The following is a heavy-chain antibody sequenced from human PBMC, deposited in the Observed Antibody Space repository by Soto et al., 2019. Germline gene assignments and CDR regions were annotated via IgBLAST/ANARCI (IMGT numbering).Heavy chain of an antibody. CDR3: ARVDVAGQYYYYGMDV. CDR1: GFTFSSYA. CDR2: ISYDVTYK. V-gene: IGHV3-30-3*01. D-gene: IGHD6-19*01. Sequence: QVQLVESGGGVVQPGRSLRLSCAASGFTFSSYAMHWVRQAPGKGLEWVAVISYDVTYKYYAESVKGRFTISRDNSKNTLYLQMNSLRAEDTAVYYCARVDVAGQYYYYGMDVWGQGTTVTVSS. J-gene: IGHJ6*02.